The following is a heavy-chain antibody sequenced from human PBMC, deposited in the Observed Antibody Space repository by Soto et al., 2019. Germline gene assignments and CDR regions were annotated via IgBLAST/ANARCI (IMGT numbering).Heavy chain of an antibody. V-gene: IGHV4-4*02. Sequence: QVQLQQSGPGLVKPSGTLSLTCAVSGGSISSPDWWSWVRQPPGKGLEWIGEIYHTGSTNYNPSPQARVTITVEKAHHQFPPNLRAGAAAEKALFFWAREKSPGAFEFWGQG. CDR2: IYHTGST. J-gene: IGHJ3*01. CDR1: GGSISSPDW. CDR3: AREKSPGAFEF.